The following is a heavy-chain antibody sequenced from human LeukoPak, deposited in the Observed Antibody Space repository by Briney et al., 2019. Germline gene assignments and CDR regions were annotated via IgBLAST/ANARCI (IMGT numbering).Heavy chain of an antibody. J-gene: IGHJ4*02. CDR2: IWKDGNTK. V-gene: IGHV3-33*08. D-gene: IGHD1-14*01. CDR1: TFTFSTYG. CDR3: ARDYFGTLCDY. Sequence: PGGSLRLSCAAATFTFSTYGMHWVRQAPGKGLEWVAVIWKDGNTKFYADSVKGRFTISRDNSKNTLYLQMNSLRAEDTAVYFCARDYFGTLCDYWGQGTLVTVSS.